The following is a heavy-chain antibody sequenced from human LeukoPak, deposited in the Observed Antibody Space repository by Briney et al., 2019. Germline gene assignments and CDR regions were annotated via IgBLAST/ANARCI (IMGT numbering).Heavy chain of an antibody. J-gene: IGHJ6*03. CDR3: AKSGVVVPAATYYYYYYMDV. V-gene: IGHV3-23*01. CDR1: GFTFSSYA. CDR2: ISGSGGST. Sequence: GGSLRLSCAAPGFTFSSYAMSWVRQAPGKGLEWVSAISGSGGSTYYADSVKGRFTISRDNSKNTLYLQMNSLRAEDTAVYYCAKSGVVVPAATYYYYYYMDVWGKGTTVTVSS. D-gene: IGHD2-2*01.